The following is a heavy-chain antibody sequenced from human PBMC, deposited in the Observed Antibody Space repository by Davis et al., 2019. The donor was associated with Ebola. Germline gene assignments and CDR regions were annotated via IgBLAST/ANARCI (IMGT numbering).Heavy chain of an antibody. V-gene: IGHV4-34*01. CDR2: INHSGST. CDR1: GGSFSGYY. CDR3: ARGSSFSYVLRALDAFDI. Sequence: MPSETLSLTCAVYGGSFSGYYWSWIRQPPGKGLEWIGEINHSGSTNYNPSLKSRVTISVDTSKNQFSLKLSSVTAADTAVYYCARGSSFSYVLRALDAFDIWGQGTMVTVSS. D-gene: IGHD3-3*01. J-gene: IGHJ3*02.